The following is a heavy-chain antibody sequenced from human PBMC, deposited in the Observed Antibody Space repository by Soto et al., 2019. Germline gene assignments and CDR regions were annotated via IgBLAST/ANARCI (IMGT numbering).Heavy chain of an antibody. CDR3: AKNGQPPYYYDGLDV. CDR1: GYTFTRYG. Sequence: QGHLVQYGAEVKKPGASVKVACKASGYTFTRYGISWVRQAPGQGLEWMGWISGYNGDTNYAQNLQDRVTMTIDASTNTADMELRSLTSVDTAVYYCAKNGQPPYYYDGLDVWGQGTTVTVSS. J-gene: IGHJ6*02. CDR2: ISGYNGDT. V-gene: IGHV1-18*01. D-gene: IGHD2-8*01.